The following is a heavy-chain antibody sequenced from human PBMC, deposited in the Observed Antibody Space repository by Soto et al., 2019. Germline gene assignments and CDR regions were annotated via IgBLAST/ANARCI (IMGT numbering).Heavy chain of an antibody. V-gene: IGHV1-69*13. CDR2: IIPIFGTA. D-gene: IGHD6-13*01. CDR3: ASYSSSWYGGAFDI. J-gene: IGHJ3*02. CDR1: GGTFSSYA. Sequence: SVKVSCKASGGTFSSYASSWVRQAPGQGLEWMGGIIPIFGTANYAQKFQGRVTITADESTSTAYMELSSLRSEDTAVYYCASYSSSWYGGAFDIWGQRKMVTVSS.